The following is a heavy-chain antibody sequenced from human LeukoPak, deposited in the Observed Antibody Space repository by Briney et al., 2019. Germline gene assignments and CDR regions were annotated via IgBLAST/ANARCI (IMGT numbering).Heavy chain of an antibody. D-gene: IGHD1-1*01. Sequence: SETLSLTCAVYRGSFSGYYWSWIRQPPGKGLEWIGEINHSGSTNYNPSLKSRLTISEDTSKNLFSLKLSSVTAADTAVYYCARGILSENWNDPGAYYFDYWGQGTLVTVSS. CDR3: ARGILSENWNDPGAYYFDY. J-gene: IGHJ4*02. CDR2: INHSGST. V-gene: IGHV4-34*01. CDR1: RGSFSGYY.